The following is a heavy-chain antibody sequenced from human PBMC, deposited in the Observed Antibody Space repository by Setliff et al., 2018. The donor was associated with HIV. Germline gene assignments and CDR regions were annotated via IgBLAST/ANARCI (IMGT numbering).Heavy chain of an antibody. Sequence: GGSLRLSCAASGFTFSSYSMNWVRQAPGKGLDWVSSISSSSSYIYYADSVKGRFTISRDNAKNSLYLQMNSLRAEDTAVYYCVRDPGGIFDAFDVWGQGTMVTVSS. J-gene: IGHJ3*01. D-gene: IGHD3-3*01. CDR1: GFTFSSYS. CDR3: VRDPGGIFDAFDV. CDR2: ISSSSSYI. V-gene: IGHV3-21*01.